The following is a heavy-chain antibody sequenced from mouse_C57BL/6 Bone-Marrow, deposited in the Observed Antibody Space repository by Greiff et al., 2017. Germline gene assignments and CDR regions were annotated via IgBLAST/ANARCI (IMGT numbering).Heavy chain of an antibody. CDR3: AKNSAYYYGSSGFSY. Sequence: QVQLKASGPGLVQPSQSLSITCTVSGFSLTSYGVHWVRQSPGKGLEWLGVIWRGGSTDYNAAFMSRLSITKDNSKSQVFFKMNSLQADDTAIYYCAKNSAYYYGSSGFSYWGQGTLVTVSA. D-gene: IGHD1-1*01. J-gene: IGHJ3*01. CDR1: GFSLTSYG. CDR2: IWRGGST. V-gene: IGHV2-5*01.